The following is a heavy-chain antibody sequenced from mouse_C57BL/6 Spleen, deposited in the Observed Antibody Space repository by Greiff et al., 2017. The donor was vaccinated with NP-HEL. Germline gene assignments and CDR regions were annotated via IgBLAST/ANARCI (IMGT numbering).Heavy chain of an antibody. Sequence: EVQLQQSGPELVKPGASVKIPCKASGYTFTDYNMDWVKQSHGKSLEWIGDINPNNGGTIYNQKFKGKATLTVDKSSSTAYMELRSLTSEDTAVYYCASGGNYVGMDYWGQGTSVTVSS. CDR1: GYTFTDYN. CDR2: INPNNGGT. V-gene: IGHV1-18*01. CDR3: ASGGNYVGMDY. D-gene: IGHD2-1*01. J-gene: IGHJ4*01.